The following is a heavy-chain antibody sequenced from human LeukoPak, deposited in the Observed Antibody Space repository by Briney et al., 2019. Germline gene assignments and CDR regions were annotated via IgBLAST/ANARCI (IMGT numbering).Heavy chain of an antibody. Sequence: ASVKVSCKASGYTFTGYYMHWVRQAPGQGLEWMGWINPNSGGTNYAQKFQGRVTMTRDTSISTAYMELSRLRSDGTAVYYCARGRGTMVRGVSPLYYYYMDVWGKGTTVTVSS. J-gene: IGHJ6*03. D-gene: IGHD3-10*01. CDR2: INPNSGGT. CDR3: ARGRGTMVRGVSPLYYYYMDV. CDR1: GYTFTGYY. V-gene: IGHV1-2*02.